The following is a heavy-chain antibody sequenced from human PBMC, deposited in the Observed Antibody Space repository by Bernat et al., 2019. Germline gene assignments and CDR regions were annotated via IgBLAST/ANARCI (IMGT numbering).Heavy chain of an antibody. J-gene: IGHJ4*02. CDR1: GSTFSRYS. D-gene: IGHD5-18*01. Sequence: EMQVVESGGGLVQPGGSLRLSCSASGSTFSRYSMHWVRQAPGGGLEYVSAISPTGGTYYADSVKGRFTISRDNSKNTLYHQMTSLRPEDTAVYYCVKDLHTALFYWGQGTQVTVSS. CDR3: VKDLHTALFY. CDR2: ISPTGGT. V-gene: IGHV3-64D*08.